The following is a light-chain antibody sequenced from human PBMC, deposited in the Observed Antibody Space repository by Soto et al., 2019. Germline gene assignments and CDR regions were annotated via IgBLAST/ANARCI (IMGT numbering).Light chain of an antibody. CDR1: SSNIGAGSD. J-gene: IGLJ1*01. CDR2: ANT. V-gene: IGLV1-40*01. CDR3: QSYDSSLSGYV. Sequence: QPVLTQPPSVSGAPGQRVTISCTGSSSNIGAGSDVHWYQQLPGTAPKLLIYANTNRPSGVPDRFSGSKSGTSASLAITGLQAEDEADYYCQSYDSSLSGYVFGTGTKVTVL.